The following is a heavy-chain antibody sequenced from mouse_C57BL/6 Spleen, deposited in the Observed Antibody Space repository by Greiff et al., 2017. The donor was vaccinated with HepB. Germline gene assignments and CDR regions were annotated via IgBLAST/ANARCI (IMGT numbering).Heavy chain of an antibody. D-gene: IGHD1-1*02. CDR2: INPNNGGT. V-gene: IGHV1-18*01. CDR3: ARLWKAMDY. CDR1: GYTFTDYN. J-gene: IGHJ4*01. Sequence: VHVKQSGPELVKPGASVKIPCKASGYTFTDYNMDWVKQSNGKSLEWIGDINPNNGGTIYNQKFKGKATLTVDKSSSTAYMEIRSLTSEDTAVYYCARLWKAMDYWGQGTSVTVSS.